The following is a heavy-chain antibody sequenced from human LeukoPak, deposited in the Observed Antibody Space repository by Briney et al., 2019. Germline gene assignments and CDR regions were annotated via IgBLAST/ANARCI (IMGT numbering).Heavy chain of an antibody. CDR1: GYTFTSYD. D-gene: IGHD3-10*01. Sequence: GASVKVSCKASGYTFTSYDINWVRQATGQGLEWMGWMNPNSGNTGYAQKFQGRVTITRNTSISTAYMELSSLRSEDTAVYYCAREARYYGSGSSTVINKRGFDPWGQGTLVTVSS. J-gene: IGHJ5*02. CDR2: MNPNSGNT. CDR3: AREARYYGSGSSTVINKRGFDP. V-gene: IGHV1-8*03.